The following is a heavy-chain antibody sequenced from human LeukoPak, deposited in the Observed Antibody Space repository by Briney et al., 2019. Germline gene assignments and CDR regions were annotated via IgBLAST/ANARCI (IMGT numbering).Heavy chain of an antibody. V-gene: IGHV4-38-2*02. CDR3: ARVARCTSCFDVDY. Sequence: KSSETLSLTCTVSGYSITSAYYWGWIRQPPGKGLEWIGSFFLKGSTYCNPSLKSRVTISVDTSKNQFSLTLSSVTAADTAVYYCARVARCTSCFDVDYWGQGTLVTVSS. CDR2: FFLKGST. D-gene: IGHD2-2*01. CDR1: GYSITSAYY. J-gene: IGHJ4*02.